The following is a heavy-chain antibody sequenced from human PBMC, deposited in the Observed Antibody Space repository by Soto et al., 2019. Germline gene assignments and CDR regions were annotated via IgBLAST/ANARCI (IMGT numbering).Heavy chain of an antibody. CDR2: ISYDGSNK. CDR3: ATADKYSSSSYIHAFDI. D-gene: IGHD6-13*01. J-gene: IGHJ3*02. CDR1: GFTFSSYG. Sequence: PGGSLRLSCAASGFTFSSYGMHWVRQAPGKGLEWVAVISYDGSNKYYADSVKGRFTISRDNSKNTLYLQMNSLRAEDTAVYYCATADKYSSSSYIHAFDIWGQGTMVTVSS. V-gene: IGHV3-30*03.